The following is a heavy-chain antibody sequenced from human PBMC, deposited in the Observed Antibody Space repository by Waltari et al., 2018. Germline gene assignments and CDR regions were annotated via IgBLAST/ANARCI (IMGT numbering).Heavy chain of an antibody. CDR2: ISGKNGDT. Sequence: QVQLVQSGAEVKKPGASVKVSCKASGYTFSDYGISWVRQAPGKGLEWMGWISGKNGDTNHAQKFQGRLIMTEDTSATTVYMELTYLTSDDTAVYYCARERHRLMEEGYLMALDPWGQGTLVTVSS. CDR1: GYTFSDYG. J-gene: IGHJ5*02. D-gene: IGHD3-3*01. V-gene: IGHV1-18*01. CDR3: ARERHRLMEEGYLMALDP.